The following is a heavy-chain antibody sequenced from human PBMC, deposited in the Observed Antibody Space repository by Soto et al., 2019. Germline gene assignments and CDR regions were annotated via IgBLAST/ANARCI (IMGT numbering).Heavy chain of an antibody. Sequence: GGSLRLSCAASGFTFSSYAMSWVRQAPGKGLEWVSAISGSGGSTYYADSVKGRFTISRDNSKNTLYLQMNSLRAEDTAVYYCAKVMGTRYSSSWYRGWFDPWGQGTLVTVPS. V-gene: IGHV3-23*01. D-gene: IGHD6-13*01. CDR1: GFTFSSYA. J-gene: IGHJ5*02. CDR3: AKVMGTRYSSSWYRGWFDP. CDR2: ISGSGGST.